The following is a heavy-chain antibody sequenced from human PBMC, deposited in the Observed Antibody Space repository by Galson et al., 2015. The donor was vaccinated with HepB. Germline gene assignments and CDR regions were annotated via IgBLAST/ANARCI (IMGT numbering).Heavy chain of an antibody. CDR1: GFTLSNYG. Sequence: SLRLSCAASGFTLSNYGVHWVRQVPGKGLEWLAVISDDGSNKYYADSVKGRFTISRDNFKNTLYLQLNRLRAEDTAMYYCARVRARRRDYYYYFAMDVWGLGTTVTVSS. CDR3: ARVRARRRDYYYYFAMDV. CDR2: ISDDGSNK. V-gene: IGHV3-30*14. D-gene: IGHD3-10*01. J-gene: IGHJ6*02.